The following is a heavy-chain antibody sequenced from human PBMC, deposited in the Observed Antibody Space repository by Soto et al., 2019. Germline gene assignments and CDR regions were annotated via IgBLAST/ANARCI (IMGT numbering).Heavy chain of an antibody. CDR1: GFTFSSYG. J-gene: IGHJ4*02. D-gene: IGHD2-15*01. CDR3: AKDISASWSCSNY. V-gene: IGHV3-30*18. Sequence: QVQLVESGGGVVQPGRSLRLSCEASGFTFSSYGMHWVRQAPGKGLEWVAFISYDGSNEYYADSVRGRFAISRDNSRNQVSLHLTSLRGKPTAVSYSAKDISASWSCSNYWGQRSLVTVSS. CDR2: ISYDGSNE.